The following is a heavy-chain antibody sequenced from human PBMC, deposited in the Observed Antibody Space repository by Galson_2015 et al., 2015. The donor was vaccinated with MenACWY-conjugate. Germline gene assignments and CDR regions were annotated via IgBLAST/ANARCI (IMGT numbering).Heavy chain of an antibody. CDR3: ARDAPGITMVRKYYGMDV. V-gene: IGHV4-39*07. CDR2: IDYSGST. J-gene: IGHJ6*02. Sequence: ETLSLTCTASGGSISSSTYFWGWIRQPPGKGLEWIGSIDYSGSTYYNPSLKSRVTISVDTSKNQFSLKLSSVTAADTAVYYCARDAPGITMVRKYYGMDVWDQGTTVTVSS. D-gene: IGHD3-10*01. CDR1: GGSISSSTYF.